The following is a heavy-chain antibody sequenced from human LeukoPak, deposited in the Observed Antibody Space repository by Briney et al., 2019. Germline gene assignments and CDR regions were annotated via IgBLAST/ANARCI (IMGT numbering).Heavy chain of an antibody. V-gene: IGHV1-18*01. CDR1: GYTFTSYG. Sequence: ASVKVSCKASGYTFTSYGISWVRQAPGQGFEWMGWISAYNGNTNYAQKLQGRVTMTTDTSTSTAYMELRSLRSDDTAVYYCARAGYSSSWYYSDYWGQGTLVTVSS. CDR3: ARAGYSSSWYYSDY. CDR2: ISAYNGNT. J-gene: IGHJ4*02. D-gene: IGHD6-13*01.